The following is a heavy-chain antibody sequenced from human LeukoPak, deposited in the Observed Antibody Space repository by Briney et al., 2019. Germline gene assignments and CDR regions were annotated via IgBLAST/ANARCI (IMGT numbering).Heavy chain of an antibody. V-gene: IGHV4-38-2*02. CDR1: GYSISSGFH. D-gene: IGHD3-10*01. CDR2: LYHSGST. J-gene: IGHJ4*02. CDR3: ARVGYFGSGNYYNDRGAFDY. Sequence: PSETLSLTCSVSGYSISSGFHWGWIRQPPGKGLEWIGSLYHSGSTFDNPSLKSRVTISVDTSKNQFSLKLSSVTAADTAVYYCARVGYFGSGNYYNDRGAFDYWGQGTLVTVSS.